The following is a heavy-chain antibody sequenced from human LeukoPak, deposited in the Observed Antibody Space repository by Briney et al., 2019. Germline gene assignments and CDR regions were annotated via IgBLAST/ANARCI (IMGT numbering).Heavy chain of an antibody. CDR2: IWYDGSNK. CDR3: VKGAPFDY. D-gene: IGHD4/OR15-4a*01. V-gene: IGHV3-33*03. CDR1: GFTFSSYG. Sequence: GGSLRLSCAASGFTFSSYGMHWVRQAPGKGLEWVAVIWYDGSNKYYADSVKGRFTISRDNARNTLSLQMNSLRIEDTAIYYCVKGAPFDYWGQGTLVAASS. J-gene: IGHJ4*02.